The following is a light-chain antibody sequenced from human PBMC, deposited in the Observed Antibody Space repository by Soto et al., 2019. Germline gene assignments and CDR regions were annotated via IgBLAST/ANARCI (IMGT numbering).Light chain of an antibody. J-gene: IGKJ1*01. V-gene: IGKV3-15*01. CDR3: QQYNKWPRT. Sequence: EIVMTQSPATLSVSPGERATLSCRASQSVNINLAWYQQKPGQAPRLLIFGASSRANGIPARFSGSGSGTEFTLTISNLQTEDFAVYYRQQYNKWPRTLGQGTKVDIK. CDR1: QSVNIN. CDR2: GAS.